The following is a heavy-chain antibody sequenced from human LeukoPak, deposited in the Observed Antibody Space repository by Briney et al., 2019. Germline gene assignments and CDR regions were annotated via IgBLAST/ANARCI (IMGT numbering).Heavy chain of an antibody. D-gene: IGHD2-2*01. CDR1: GYSCTGYY. Sequence: ASVKVSFKAAGYSCTGYYMHWGRLPPGQGLELMGWSNPNSGGRNYAQKLQGRVTMTRDTSISTAYMELSRLKSDDTAVYYCARDHKTPYCSSTSCYPYNWFDPWGQGTLVTVSS. J-gene: IGHJ5*02. CDR3: ARDHKTPYCSSTSCYPYNWFDP. CDR2: SNPNSGGR. V-gene: IGHV1-2*02.